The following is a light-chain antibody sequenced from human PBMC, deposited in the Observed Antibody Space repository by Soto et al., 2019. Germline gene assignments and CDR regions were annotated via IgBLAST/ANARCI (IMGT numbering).Light chain of an antibody. CDR2: EVS. CDR1: SSDVGGYNH. CDR3: SSYTSSSILYV. Sequence: QSVLTQPASVSGSPGQSITISCTGASSDVGGYNHVSWYQQHPGKAPKLMIYEVSNRPSGVSNRSSGSKSGNTASLTISGLQAEDEADYYCSSYTSSSILYVFGTGTKVT. J-gene: IGLJ1*01. V-gene: IGLV2-14*01.